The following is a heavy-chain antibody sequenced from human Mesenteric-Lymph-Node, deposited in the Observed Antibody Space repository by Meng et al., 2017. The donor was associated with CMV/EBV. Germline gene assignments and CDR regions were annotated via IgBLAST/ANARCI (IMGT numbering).Heavy chain of an antibody. CDR3: ARGSSYDILTGYFDY. D-gene: IGHD3-9*01. Sequence: QVQLPHGVDGLLKPSAALSGTCAVYGGSFSVYYLNWIRQSPEKGLEWIGEINHSGSTTYNPSFTSRIIISVDTSTNQISLNMSSVTAADTAVYYCARGSSYDILTGYFDYWGQGALVTVSS. CDR2: INHSGST. J-gene: IGHJ4*02. V-gene: IGHV4-34*02. CDR1: GGSFSVYY.